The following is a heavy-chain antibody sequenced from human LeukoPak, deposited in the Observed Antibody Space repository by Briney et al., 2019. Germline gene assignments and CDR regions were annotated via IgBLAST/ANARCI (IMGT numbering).Heavy chain of an antibody. J-gene: IGHJ4*02. Sequence: GGSLRLSCAASGFTFSSYGMHWVRQAPGKGLEWVAVISYDGSNKYYADSVKGRFTISRDNSKNTLYLQMNSLRAEDTAVYYCAKDPTRSSWYRVVGEIEYYFDYWGQGTLVTVPS. D-gene: IGHD6-13*01. CDR1: GFTFSSYG. CDR3: AKDPTRSSWYRVVGEIEYYFDY. V-gene: IGHV3-30*18. CDR2: ISYDGSNK.